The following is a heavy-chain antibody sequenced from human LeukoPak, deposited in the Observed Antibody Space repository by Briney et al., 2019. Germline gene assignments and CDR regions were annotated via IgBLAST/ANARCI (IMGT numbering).Heavy chain of an antibody. CDR1: GYTLTELS. D-gene: IGHD3-10*01. Sequence: ASVKVSCKVSGYTLTELSMHWVRQAPGKGLEWMGGFDPEDGETIYAQKFQGRVTMTEDTSTDTAYMELGSLRSEDTAVYYCATDRNYYGSGSYDYWGQGTLVTVSS. CDR3: ATDRNYYGSGSYDY. CDR2: FDPEDGET. V-gene: IGHV1-24*01. J-gene: IGHJ4*02.